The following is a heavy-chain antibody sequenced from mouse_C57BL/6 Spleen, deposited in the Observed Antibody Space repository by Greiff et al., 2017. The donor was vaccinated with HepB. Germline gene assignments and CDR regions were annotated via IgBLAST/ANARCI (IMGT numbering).Heavy chain of an antibody. J-gene: IGHJ4*01. D-gene: IGHD4-1*01. Sequence: QVQLQQPGAELVMPGASVKLSCKASGYTFTSYWMHWVKQRPGQGLEWIGEIDPSDSYTNYNQKFKGKSTLTVDKSSSTAYMQLSSLTSEDSAVYYCALTGTGLGYAMDYWGQGTSVTVSS. CDR3: ALTGTGLGYAMDY. CDR2: IDPSDSYT. CDR1: GYTFTSYW. V-gene: IGHV1-69*01.